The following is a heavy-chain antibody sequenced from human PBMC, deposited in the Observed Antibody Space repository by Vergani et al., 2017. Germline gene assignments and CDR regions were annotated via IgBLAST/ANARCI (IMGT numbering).Heavy chain of an antibody. CDR3: AREQGSAVITFFKISVDAFDI. Sequence: QVQLVQSGAEVKKPGSSVKVSCKASGGTFSSYAISWVRQAPGQGLEWMGRIIPIFGTANYAQKFQGRVTITADESTSTAYMELSSLRSEDTAVYYCAREQGSAVITFFKISVDAFDIWGQGTMVTVSS. CDR2: IIPIFGTA. V-gene: IGHV1-69*18. J-gene: IGHJ3*02. CDR1: GGTFSSYA. D-gene: IGHD3-22*01.